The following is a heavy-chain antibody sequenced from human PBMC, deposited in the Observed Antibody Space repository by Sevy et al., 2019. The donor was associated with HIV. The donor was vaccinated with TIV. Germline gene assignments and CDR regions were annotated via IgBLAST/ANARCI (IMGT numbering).Heavy chain of an antibody. J-gene: IGHJ6*02. V-gene: IGHV4-4*07. CDR2: IYTSGST. CDR1: GGSISSYY. CDR3: ARDPTLDDFWSGYYKRRGYGMDV. D-gene: IGHD3-3*01. Sequence: SETLSLTCTVSGGSISSYYWSWIRQPAGKGLEWIGRIYTSGSTNYNPSLKSRVTMSVDTSKNQFSLKLSSVTAADTAVYYCARDPTLDDFWSGYYKRRGYGMDVWGQGTTVTVSS.